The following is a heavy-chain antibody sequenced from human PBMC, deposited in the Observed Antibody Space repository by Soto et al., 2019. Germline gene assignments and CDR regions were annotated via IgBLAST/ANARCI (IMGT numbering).Heavy chain of an antibody. CDR1: GGTFSSYA. CDR3: ASPEAGRGYSYVGYYFDY. J-gene: IGHJ4*02. Sequence: ASVKVSCKASGGTFSSYAISWVRQAPGQGLEWMGGIIPIFGTANYAQKFQGRVTITADESTSTAYMELSSLRSEDTAVYYCASPEAGRGYSYVGYYFDYWGQGTLVTVSS. V-gene: IGHV1-69*13. D-gene: IGHD5-18*01. CDR2: IIPIFGTA.